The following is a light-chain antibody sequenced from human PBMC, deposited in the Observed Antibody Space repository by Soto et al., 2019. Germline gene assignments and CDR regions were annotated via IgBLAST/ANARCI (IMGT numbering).Light chain of an antibody. Sequence: QSALTQPPSASGSPGQSVTISCTGTSSDVGGYNYVSWYQQHPGKAPKLMIYEVSKRPSGVPDRFSGSKSGNTASLTVSGLQAEDEADYYCSSYAGSNNRVYVFGTGTKVPVL. CDR1: SSDVGGYNY. CDR2: EVS. J-gene: IGLJ1*01. V-gene: IGLV2-8*01. CDR3: SSYAGSNNRVYV.